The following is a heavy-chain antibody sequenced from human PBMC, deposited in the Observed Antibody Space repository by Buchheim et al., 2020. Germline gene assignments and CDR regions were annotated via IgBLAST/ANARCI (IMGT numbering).Heavy chain of an antibody. J-gene: IGHJ6*02. CDR1: GFTFSSYS. D-gene: IGHD2-2*01. V-gene: IGHV3-48*01. CDR3: ARVRLGVVVPKYYGMDV. CDR2: ISSSSSTI. Sequence: EVQLVESGGGLVQPGGSLRLSCAASGFTFSSYSMNWVRQAPGKGLEWVSYISSSSSTIYYADSVKGRFTISSDNAKNSLYLQMNSLRAEDTAVYYCARVRLGVVVPKYYGMDVWGQGTT.